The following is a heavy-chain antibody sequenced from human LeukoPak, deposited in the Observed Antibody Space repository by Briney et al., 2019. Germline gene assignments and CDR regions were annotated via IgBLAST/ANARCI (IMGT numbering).Heavy chain of an antibody. Sequence: ASVKVPCKASGYTFTGYYMHWVRQAPGQGLEWMGWINPNSGGTNYAQKFQGRVTMTRDTSISTAYMELSRLRSDDTAVYYCARDYGGDMGFFDYWGQGTLVTVSS. V-gene: IGHV1-2*02. J-gene: IGHJ4*02. CDR1: GYTFTGYY. CDR2: INPNSGGT. D-gene: IGHD4-23*01. CDR3: ARDYGGDMGFFDY.